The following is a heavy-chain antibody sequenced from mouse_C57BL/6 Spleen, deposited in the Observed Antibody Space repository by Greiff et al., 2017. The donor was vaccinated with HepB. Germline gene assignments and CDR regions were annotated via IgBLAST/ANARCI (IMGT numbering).Heavy chain of an antibody. Sequence: QVHVKQPGTELVKPGASVKLSCKASGYTFTSYWMHWVKQRPGQGLEWIGNINPSNGGTNYNEKFKSKATLTVDKSSSTAYMQLSSLTSEDSAVYYCARRGFITTVVAYYFDYWGQGTTLTVSS. V-gene: IGHV1-53*01. CDR1: GYTFTSYW. CDR3: ARRGFITTVVAYYFDY. D-gene: IGHD1-1*01. J-gene: IGHJ2*01. CDR2: INPSNGGT.